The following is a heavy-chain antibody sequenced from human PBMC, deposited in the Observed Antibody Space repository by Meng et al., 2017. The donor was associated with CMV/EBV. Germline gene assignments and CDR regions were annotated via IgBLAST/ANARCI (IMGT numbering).Heavy chain of an antibody. J-gene: IGHJ4*02. D-gene: IGHD1-14*01. CDR1: GVSISSGDYY. CDR3: ARVTSRVAGAFDY. Sequence: QVSLQESGPGRFKPSQTLALTRTVSGVSISSGDYYWSWIRQPPGKGLEWIGYIYYSGSTYYNPSLKSRVTISVDTSKNQFSLKLSSVTAADTAVYYCARVTSRVAGAFDYWSQGTLVTVSS. V-gene: IGHV4-30-4*08. CDR2: IYYSGST.